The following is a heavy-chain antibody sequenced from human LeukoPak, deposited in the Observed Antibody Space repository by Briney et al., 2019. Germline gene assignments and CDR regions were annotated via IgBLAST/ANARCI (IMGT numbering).Heavy chain of an antibody. CDR2: ISGSGGST. Sequence: GGSLRLSCAASGFTFSSYAMSWVRQAPGKGLEWVSAISGSGGSTYYADSVKGRFTISRDNSKNTLYLQMNSLRAEDTAVYYCAQLGGITMVRGNPRDYWGQGTLVTVSS. V-gene: IGHV3-23*01. J-gene: IGHJ4*02. CDR1: GFTFSSYA. CDR3: AQLGGITMVRGNPRDY. D-gene: IGHD3-10*01.